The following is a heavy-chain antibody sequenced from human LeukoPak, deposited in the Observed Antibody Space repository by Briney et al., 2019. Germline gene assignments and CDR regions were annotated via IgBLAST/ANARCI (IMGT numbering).Heavy chain of an antibody. Sequence: SVKVSCKASGGTFSSYAISWVRQAPGQGLGWMGRIIPIFGTANYAQKFQGRVTMTRNTSISTAYMELSSLRSEDTAVYYCARGGGAATYAFDIWGQGTMVTVSS. D-gene: IGHD2-15*01. CDR3: ARGGGAATYAFDI. CDR2: IIPIFGTA. V-gene: IGHV1-69*05. J-gene: IGHJ3*02. CDR1: GGTFSSYA.